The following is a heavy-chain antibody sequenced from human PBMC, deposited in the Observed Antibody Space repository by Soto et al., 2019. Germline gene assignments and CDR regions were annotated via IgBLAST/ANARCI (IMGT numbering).Heavy chain of an antibody. V-gene: IGHV1-18*01. CDR2: INVYKGNT. J-gene: IGHJ5*01. D-gene: IGHD3-10*01. CDR1: GYTFTNYG. CDR3: ARGVGSGSYYNQYNWFDS. Sequence: QVQLVQSGGEVKKPGASVKVSCKASGYTFTNYGISWVRQAPGQGLEWMGWINVYKGNTKYAQKVHVRVTMPTDTSRSTAYMELRSLRSDDTAVYYCARGVGSGSYYNQYNWFDSWGQGTLVTVSS.